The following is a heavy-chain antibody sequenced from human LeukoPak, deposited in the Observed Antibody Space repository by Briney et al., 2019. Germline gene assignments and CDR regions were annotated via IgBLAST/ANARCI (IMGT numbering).Heavy chain of an antibody. CDR1: GYTFTSYG. Sequence: ASVKVSCKASGYTFTSYGISWVRQAPGQGLEWMGWISAYNGNTNYAQKLQGRVTMTTDTSTSTAYMELRSLRSDDTAVYYCARDPKMATMIRNFDYWGQGTLVTVSS. D-gene: IGHD5-24*01. CDR3: ARDPKMATMIRNFDY. J-gene: IGHJ4*02. V-gene: IGHV1-18*01. CDR2: ISAYNGNT.